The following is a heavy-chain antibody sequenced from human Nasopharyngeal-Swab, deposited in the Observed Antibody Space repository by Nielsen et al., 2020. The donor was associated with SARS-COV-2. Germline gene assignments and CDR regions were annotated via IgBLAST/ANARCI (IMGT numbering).Heavy chain of an antibody. D-gene: IGHD3-10*01. CDR2: ISASGGST. V-gene: IGHV3-23*01. J-gene: IGHJ3*02. Sequence: GESLKISCIASEFTFNIYAMAWVRRTPGRGLQWVSGISASGGSTYYTDSVKGRSAVSRDNSRNTLYLQMHSLRVEDTALYYCAKDDVVRGDAFDIWGQGTMVTVSS. CDR1: EFTFNIYA. CDR3: AKDDVVRGDAFDI.